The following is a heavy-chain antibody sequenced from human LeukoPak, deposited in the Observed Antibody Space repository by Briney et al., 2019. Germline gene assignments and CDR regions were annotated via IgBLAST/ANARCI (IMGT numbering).Heavy chain of an antibody. CDR3: ARTPDTYDSSGYYYFWFDP. CDR2: IDWDDDK. V-gene: IGHV2-70*11. CDR1: GFSLSTSGMC. Sequence: SGPTLVNPTQTLTLTCTFSGFSLSTSGMCVSWIRQPPGKALEWLARIDWDDDKYYSTSLKTRLTISKDTSKNQVVLTMTNMDPVDTATYYCARTPDTYDSSGYYYFWFDPWGQGILVTVSS. J-gene: IGHJ5*02. D-gene: IGHD3-22*01.